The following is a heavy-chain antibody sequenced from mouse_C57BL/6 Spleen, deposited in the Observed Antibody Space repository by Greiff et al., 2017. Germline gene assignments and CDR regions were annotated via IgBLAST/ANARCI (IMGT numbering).Heavy chain of an antibody. V-gene: IGHV1-78*01. J-gene: IGHJ1*03. D-gene: IGHD2-4*01. CDR3: AREDYDGYVDV. CDR2: IYPRDGST. Sequence: VKLQESDAELVKPGASVKISCKVSGYTFTDHTIHWMKQRPEQGLDWIGYIYPRDGSTKYNEKFKGKATLTADKSSSTAYMQLNSLTSEDSAVYFCAREDYDGYVDVGGTGTTVTVSS. CDR1: GYTFTDHT.